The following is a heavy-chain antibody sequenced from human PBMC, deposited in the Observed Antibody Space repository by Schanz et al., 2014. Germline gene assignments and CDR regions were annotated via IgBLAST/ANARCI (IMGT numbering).Heavy chain of an antibody. CDR2: ISPYNGNT. CDR1: GYDFHIYA. J-gene: IGHJ4*02. D-gene: IGHD6-6*01. Sequence: QILLVQPGPEVKKPGASVTVSCKASGYDFHIYAYSWVRQAPGQGLEWMGWISPYNGNTNYAQKLQGRVTMTADTSTSAAYMDLRSLRSDDTAVYYWARDQSPYTNSSDVRYFDYWGQGSLVTVSS. V-gene: IGHV1-18*01. CDR3: ARDQSPYTNSSDVRYFDY.